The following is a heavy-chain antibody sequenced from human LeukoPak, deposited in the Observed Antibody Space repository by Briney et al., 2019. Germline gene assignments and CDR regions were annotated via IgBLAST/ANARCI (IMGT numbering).Heavy chain of an antibody. CDR3: ASMYSSSWTYYFDY. J-gene: IGHJ4*02. V-gene: IGHV1-18*01. D-gene: IGHD6-13*01. CDR2: ISAYNGNT. Sequence: ASVKVSCKASGYTFTSYSISWVRQAPGQGLEWMGWISAYNGNTNYAQKLQGRVTMTTDTSTSTAYMELRSLRSDDTAVYYCASMYSSSWTYYFDYWGQGTLVTVSS. CDR1: GYTFTSYS.